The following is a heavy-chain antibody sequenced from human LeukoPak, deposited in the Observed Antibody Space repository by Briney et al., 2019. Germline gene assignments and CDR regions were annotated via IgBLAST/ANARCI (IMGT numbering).Heavy chain of an antibody. V-gene: IGHV1-8*01. Sequence: GASVKVSCKASGYTFTSYDITWVRQATGQGLEWMGWMSSDSGYTGYAQTFQGRVSLTRNTSVSTAFMELSSLRSGDTAVYYCEIYTGYDSFWGQGTLVTVSS. J-gene: IGHJ4*02. D-gene: IGHD5-12*01. CDR3: EIYTGYDSF. CDR2: MSSDSGYT. CDR1: GYTFTSYD.